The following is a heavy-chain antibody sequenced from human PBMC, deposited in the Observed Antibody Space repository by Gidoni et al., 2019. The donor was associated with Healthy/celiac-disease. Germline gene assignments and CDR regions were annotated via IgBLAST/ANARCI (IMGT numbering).Heavy chain of an antibody. CDR1: GFTVSRNY. V-gene: IGHV3-53*01. CDR3: ARGVGNGAEAFDI. CDR2: IYSGGST. D-gene: IGHD7-27*01. J-gene: IGHJ3*02. Sequence: EVQLVESGGGLIQPGGSLRLSCAASGFTVSRNYMTWVRQAPGKGLEWVSVIYSGGSTYYADSVKGRFTISRDNSKNTLYLQMNSLRAEDTAVYYCARGVGNGAEAFDIWGQGTMVTVSS.